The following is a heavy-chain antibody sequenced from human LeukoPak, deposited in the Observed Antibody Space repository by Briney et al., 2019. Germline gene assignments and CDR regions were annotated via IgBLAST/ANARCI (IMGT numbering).Heavy chain of an antibody. CDR1: GFTFRSYA. Sequence: PGRSLRLSCAASGFTFRSYAMHWARQAPGKGLERLAVITYDGSNKYYVDSVKGRFTISRDNSKNTLYLQMNSLRAEDTAVYYSFIRGEDAFDIWGQGTMVTVSS. V-gene: IGHV3-30-3*01. D-gene: IGHD3-16*01. CDR2: ITYDGSNK. CDR3: FIRGEDAFDI. J-gene: IGHJ3*02.